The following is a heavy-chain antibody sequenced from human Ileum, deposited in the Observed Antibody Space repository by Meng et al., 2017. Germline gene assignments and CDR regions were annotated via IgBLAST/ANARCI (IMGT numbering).Heavy chain of an antibody. V-gene: IGHV3-66*02. D-gene: IGHD6-25*01. CDR2: LRAAGNT. Sequence: LHWVRQAPGKGLEWVSVLRAAGNTFYADSVEGRFTFSRDNSKNTVFLQMNDLRPEDTAVYYCVRGGGYIIAYWGQGSLVTVSS. J-gene: IGHJ4*02. CDR3: VRGGGYIIAY.